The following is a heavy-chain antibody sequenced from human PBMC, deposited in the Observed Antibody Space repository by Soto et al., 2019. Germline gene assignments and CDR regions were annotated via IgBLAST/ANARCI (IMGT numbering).Heavy chain of an antibody. CDR1: GITFSTYG. D-gene: IGHD3-16*01. Sequence: EGSLRLSCSASGITFSTYGIHWVRQAPGKGLEWVAAISFDGGKEYYAESEKGRLTISRDNSKNTVYLQMKSLKAEDTAVFYCARDVSGGSRSGEKSQYLDYWGQGTVVTV. CDR2: ISFDGGKE. V-gene: IGHV3-30-3*01. J-gene: IGHJ4*02. CDR3: ARDVSGGSRSGEKSQYLDY.